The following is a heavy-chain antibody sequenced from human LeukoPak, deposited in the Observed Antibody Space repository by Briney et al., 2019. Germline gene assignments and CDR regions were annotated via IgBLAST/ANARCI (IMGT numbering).Heavy chain of an antibody. V-gene: IGHV3-33*01. J-gene: IGHJ4*02. CDR2: IWNDASAK. D-gene: IGHD1-26*01. Sequence: PGGSLRLSCEASGFIFSSYGMHWVRQAPGKGLEWVAVIWNDASAKYYADSVKGRFTVSRDNSKNMLYLQMSSLRAEDTAVYYCARDLKLVGATHYFDYWGQGNLVTVSS. CDR3: ARDLKLVGATHYFDY. CDR1: GFIFSSYG.